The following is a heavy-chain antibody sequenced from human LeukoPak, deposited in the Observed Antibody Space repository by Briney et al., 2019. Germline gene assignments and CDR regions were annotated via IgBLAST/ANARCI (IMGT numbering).Heavy chain of an antibody. CDR3: ARRGGIAATDAFDI. CDR2: IYYSGST. V-gene: IGHV4-59*01. CDR1: GGTISSYY. D-gene: IGHD6-13*01. J-gene: IGHJ3*02. Sequence: PSETLTLSCAVSGGTISSYYRSWVRQPPGKGLEWIGDIYYSGSTNYNPSLKSRVTISVDTSKNQFSLKLSSVTAADTAVYYCARRGGIAATDAFDIWGQGTMVTVSS.